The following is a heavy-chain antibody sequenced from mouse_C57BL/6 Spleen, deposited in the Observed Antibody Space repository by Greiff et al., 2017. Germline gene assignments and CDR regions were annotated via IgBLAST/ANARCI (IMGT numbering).Heavy chain of an antibody. J-gene: IGHJ2*01. D-gene: IGHD1-1*01. V-gene: IGHV1-54*01. CDR1: GFAFTNYL. CDR3: ARPYYYGSSYDY. CDR2: INPGGGGP. Sequence: QVQLQQSGAELVRPGTSVKVSCKASGFAFTNYLIEWVQQRPGQGLEWIGVINPGGGGPNYTEKFMGKATMTADKASSTAYMQLSSLTSEDTAVYVCARPYYYGSSYDYWGQGTTLTVSS.